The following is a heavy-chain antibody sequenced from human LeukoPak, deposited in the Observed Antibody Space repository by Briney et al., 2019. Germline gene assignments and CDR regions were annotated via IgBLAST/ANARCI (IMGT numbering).Heavy chain of an antibody. CDR2: ISGDGTAR. D-gene: IGHD5-24*01. V-gene: IGHV3-74*01. CDR3: AKDLDGYFDY. Sequence: GGSLRLSCAASGFTSSSYWMHWVRQVPGKGLVWVSRISGDGTARNYADSVKGRFTISRDDAKNTVDLQMNSLRGEDTAVYYRAKDLDGYFDYWGQGTLVTVSS. J-gene: IGHJ4*02. CDR1: GFTSSSYW.